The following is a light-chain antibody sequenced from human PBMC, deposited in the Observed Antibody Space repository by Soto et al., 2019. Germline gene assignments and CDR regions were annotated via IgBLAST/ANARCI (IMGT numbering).Light chain of an antibody. J-gene: IGLJ2*01. CDR3: SSYTSSSTLV. CDR2: DVS. V-gene: IGLV2-14*01. CDR1: SSDVGGYNY. Sequence: QSALTQAASVSGSPGQSINISCTGTSSDVGGYNYVSWYQQHPGKAPKLMIYDVSNRPSGVSNRFSGSKSGNTASLTISGLQAEDEADYYCSSYTSSSTLVFGGGTKVTVL.